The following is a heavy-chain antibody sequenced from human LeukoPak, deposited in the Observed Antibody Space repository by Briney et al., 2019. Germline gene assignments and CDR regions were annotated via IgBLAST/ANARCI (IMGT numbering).Heavy chain of an antibody. D-gene: IGHD3-10*02. J-gene: IGHJ5*02. Sequence: SETLSLTCTVSAYSISDGWVWGMIRQPPGKGLEWIGSIYRSGTTYYNPSLKSRVTMSVDTSNNQFSLKLTAVTAADTAMYYCSRFCHVGGASKVPCFDPWGQGTLVTVSS. CDR3: SRFCHVGGASKVPCFDP. CDR1: AYSISDGWV. V-gene: IGHV4-38-2*02. CDR2: IYRSGTT.